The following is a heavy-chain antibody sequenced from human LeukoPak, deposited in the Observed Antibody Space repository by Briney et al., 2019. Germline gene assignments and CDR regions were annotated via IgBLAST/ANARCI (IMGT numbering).Heavy chain of an antibody. D-gene: IGHD2-15*01. J-gene: IGHJ4*02. CDR2: INHSGVV. V-gene: IGHV4-34*01. CDR1: GGSFSVYY. Sequence: SETLSLTCAVYGGSFSVYYRHWIRQPPGKGLEWIGEINHSGVVNYNPSLKSRVTISVDTSKNKFSLKLSSVTAADPAVYYCAFDSSGSGYWGQGTLVTVSS. CDR3: AFDSSGSGY.